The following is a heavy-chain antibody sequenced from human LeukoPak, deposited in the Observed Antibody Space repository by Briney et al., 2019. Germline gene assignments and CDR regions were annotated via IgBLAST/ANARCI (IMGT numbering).Heavy chain of an antibody. Sequence: VASVKVSCKASGYTFTIYGISWVRQAPGQGLEWMGWISAYNGNTNYAQKLQGRVTMTTDTSTSTAYMELRSLRSDDTAVYYCAIQGPTYYYDSSGYYPPFDYWGQGTLVTVSS. J-gene: IGHJ4*02. V-gene: IGHV1-18*01. CDR1: GYTFTIYG. D-gene: IGHD3-22*01. CDR2: ISAYNGNT. CDR3: AIQGPTYYYDSSGYYPPFDY.